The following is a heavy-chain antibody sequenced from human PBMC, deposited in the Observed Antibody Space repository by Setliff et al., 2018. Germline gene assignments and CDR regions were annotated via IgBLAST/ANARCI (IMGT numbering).Heavy chain of an antibody. D-gene: IGHD2-15*01. CDR2: MYHNGDT. Sequence: SETLSLTCAVSDDSTRNNNYFWAWIRQPPGKGLEWIGFMYHNGDTHYSPSLKSRVSLSVDTSKRQVSLKLNTATAADTAVYYCARGTYANSWARFDFWGRGTLGTVS. CDR3: ARGTYANSWARFDF. J-gene: IGHJ4*02. V-gene: IGHV4-30-4*08. CDR1: DDSTRNNNYF.